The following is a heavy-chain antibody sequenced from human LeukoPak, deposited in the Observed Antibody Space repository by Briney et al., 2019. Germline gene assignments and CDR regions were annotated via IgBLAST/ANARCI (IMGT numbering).Heavy chain of an antibody. D-gene: IGHD5-24*01. CDR3: ARARDGYD. CDR2: MNPNSGNT. J-gene: IGHJ4*02. Sequence: ASVSVSCKASGYTFTSYDINWVRQTPGQGLEWMGWMNPNSGNTVYAQRFQGRVTMTTATSISTAYMELISLTSEDTAVYYCARARDGYDWGQGTLVTVSS. CDR1: GYTFTSYD. V-gene: IGHV1-8*01.